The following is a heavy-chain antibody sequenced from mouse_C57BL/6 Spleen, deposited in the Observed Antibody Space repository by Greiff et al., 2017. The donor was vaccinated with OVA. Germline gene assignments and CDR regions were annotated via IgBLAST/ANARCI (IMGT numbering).Heavy chain of an antibody. CDR1: GYAFSSYW. Sequence: VQLQQSGAELVKPGASVKISCKASGYAFSSYWMNWVKQRPGKGLEWIGQIYPGDGDTNYNGKFKGKATLTADKSSSTAYMQLSSLTSEDSAVYFCARSTYYSNYRDAMDYWGQGTSVTVSS. J-gene: IGHJ4*01. V-gene: IGHV1-80*01. D-gene: IGHD2-5*01. CDR3: ARSTYYSNYRDAMDY. CDR2: IYPGDGDT.